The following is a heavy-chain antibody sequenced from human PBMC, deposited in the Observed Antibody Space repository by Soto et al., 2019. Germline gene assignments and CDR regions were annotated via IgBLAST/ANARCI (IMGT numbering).Heavy chain of an antibody. CDR1: GFTISSHW. CDR3: VRSYSVTYGCFDP. J-gene: IGHJ5*02. D-gene: IGHD1-26*01. CDR2: INSDGSST. Sequence: EVQLVESGGGLVQPGGSLRLSCVASGFTISSHWMHWVRQAPGKGLVWVSRINSDGSSTSYADSVKGRFIISRDNAKNMLYLQMNILRAEDTAVYYWVRSYSVTYGCFDPWGQGTLVTVSS. V-gene: IGHV3-74*01.